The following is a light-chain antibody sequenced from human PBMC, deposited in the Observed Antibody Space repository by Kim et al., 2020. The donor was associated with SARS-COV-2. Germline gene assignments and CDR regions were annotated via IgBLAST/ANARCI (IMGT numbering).Light chain of an antibody. Sequence: LSPGERGTLSCRASQSVSTILAWYQQKPGQAPRLLIYGSSSRATGIPDRFSGSGSGTDFTLTISRLEPEDFAVYYCQQHDKSPKTFGQGTKLEIK. CDR1: QSVSTI. J-gene: IGKJ2*01. V-gene: IGKV3-20*01. CDR3: QQHDKSPKT. CDR2: GSS.